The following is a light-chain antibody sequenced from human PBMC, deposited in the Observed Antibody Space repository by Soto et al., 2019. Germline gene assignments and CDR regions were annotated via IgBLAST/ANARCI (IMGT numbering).Light chain of an antibody. V-gene: IGLV2-14*03. CDR1: SSDIGAYNF. Sequence: QSALTQPASVSGSPGRSITISCTGTSSDIGAYNFVSWYQQHPGKAPQLMLYDVNIRPSGVSNRFSGSKSGNTVSLTISRLQAEDVADYYCTSWTTSTTMIFGGGTHLTVL. CDR2: DVN. CDR3: TSWTTSTTMI. J-gene: IGLJ2*01.